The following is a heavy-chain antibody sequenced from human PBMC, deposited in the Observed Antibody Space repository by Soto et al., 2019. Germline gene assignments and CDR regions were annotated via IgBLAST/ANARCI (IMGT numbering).Heavy chain of an antibody. CDR3: ARVGLAFRSGYSFDY. Sequence: GASVQVSFKASGYTFTSYGIRLVRQAPGQGLEWMGWISAYNGNTNYAQKLQGRVTRTTDTSTSTAYMELRSLRSDDTAVYYCARVGLAFRSGYSFDYWGQGTLVTVSS. V-gene: IGHV1-18*04. D-gene: IGHD3-3*01. CDR1: GYTFTSYG. J-gene: IGHJ4*02. CDR2: ISAYNGNT.